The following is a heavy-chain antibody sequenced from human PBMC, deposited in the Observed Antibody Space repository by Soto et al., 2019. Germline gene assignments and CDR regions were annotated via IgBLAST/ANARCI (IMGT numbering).Heavy chain of an antibody. J-gene: IGHJ4*02. D-gene: IGHD5-18*01. CDR2: IYYSGST. CDR3: ATQTVRGYSYGKEDY. Sequence: SETLSLTCTVSGGSISSSSYYWGWIRQPPGKGLEWIGSIYYSGSTYYNPSLKSRVTISVDTSKNQFSLKLSSVTAADTAVYYCATQTVRGYSYGKEDYWGQGTLVTVSS. V-gene: IGHV4-39*01. CDR1: GGSISSSSYY.